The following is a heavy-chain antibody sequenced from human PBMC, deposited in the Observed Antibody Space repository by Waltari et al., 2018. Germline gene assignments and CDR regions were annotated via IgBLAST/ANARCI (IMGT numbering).Heavy chain of an antibody. CDR2: IIPIFGTA. CDR1: GGTFSSYA. J-gene: IGHJ4*02. D-gene: IGHD2-15*01. Sequence: QVQLVQSGAEVKKPGSSVKVSCKASGGTFSSYAISWVRPAPGQGLEWMGGIIPIFGTANYAQKFQGRVTITADESTSTAYMELSSLRSEDTAVYYCARDIRGYCSGGSCPKEDYWGQGTLVTVSS. CDR3: ARDIRGYCSGGSCPKEDY. V-gene: IGHV1-69*13.